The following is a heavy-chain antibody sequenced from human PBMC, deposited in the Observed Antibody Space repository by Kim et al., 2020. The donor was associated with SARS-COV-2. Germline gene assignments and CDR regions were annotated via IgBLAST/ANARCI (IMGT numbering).Heavy chain of an antibody. Sequence: ASVKVSCKASGYTFTTYYIHWVRQAPGQGLEWVGVIDPSGSNPNNAQRLQGRVTMTKDTSTSTVYMELSSLRSDDTAVYYCARNRDSGFDYWGQGTLVTVSS. J-gene: IGHJ4*02. CDR3: ARNRDSGFDY. CDR1: GYTFTTYY. V-gene: IGHV1-46*01. CDR2: IDPSGSNP. D-gene: IGHD1-26*01.